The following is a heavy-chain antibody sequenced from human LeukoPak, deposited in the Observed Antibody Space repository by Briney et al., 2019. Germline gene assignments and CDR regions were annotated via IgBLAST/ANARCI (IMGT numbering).Heavy chain of an antibody. CDR3: ASARMEDYYYYMDV. CDR1: GGTFSSYA. Sequence: SGKVSCKASGGTFSSYAISWVRQAPGQGLEWMGGIIPIFGTANYAQKFQGRVTITTAESTSTAYMELSSLRSEDTAVYYCASARMEDYYYYMDVWGKGTTVTVSS. D-gene: IGHD1-1*01. J-gene: IGHJ6*03. CDR2: IIPIFGTA. V-gene: IGHV1-69*05.